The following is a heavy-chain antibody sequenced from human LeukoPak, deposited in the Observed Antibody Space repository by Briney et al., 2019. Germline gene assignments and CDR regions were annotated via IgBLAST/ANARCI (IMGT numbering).Heavy chain of an antibody. CDR3: ARDREVNYIYYYMDV. Sequence: GGSLRLSCAASGFTFSSYSMNWVRQAPGKGLEWVSSISSSSSYIYYADSVKGRFTISRDNAKNSLYLQMNSLRAEDTAVYYCARDREVNYIYYYMDVWGKGTTVTVSS. CDR2: ISSSSSYI. D-gene: IGHD4-11*01. CDR1: GFTFSSYS. J-gene: IGHJ6*03. V-gene: IGHV3-21*01.